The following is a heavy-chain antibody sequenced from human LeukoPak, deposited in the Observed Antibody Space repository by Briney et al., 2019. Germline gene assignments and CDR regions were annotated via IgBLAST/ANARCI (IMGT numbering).Heavy chain of an antibody. Sequence: GGSLRLSCAASGFSFNNYAMSWVGQTAAKGLEWVSIIIASSGRTFYADSVKGRFTISRDNYKNTLYLQMNSLRVEDTAVYYCAKGGYDYVEVAYFDFWGQGTLVSVSS. J-gene: IGHJ4*02. CDR2: IIASSGRT. CDR3: AKGGYDYVEVAYFDF. CDR1: GFSFNNYA. V-gene: IGHV3-23*01. D-gene: IGHD5-12*01.